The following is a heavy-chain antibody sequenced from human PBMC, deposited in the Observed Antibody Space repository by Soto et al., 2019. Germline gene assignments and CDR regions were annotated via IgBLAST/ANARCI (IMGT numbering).Heavy chain of an antibody. V-gene: IGHV4-30-4*01. CDR3: ARGLPLYGMDV. J-gene: IGHJ6*02. Sequence: SETLSLTCTVSGGSISSGDYYWSWIRQPPGKGLEWIGYIYYSGSTYYNPSLKSRVTISVDTSKNQFSLKLSSVTAADTAVYYCARGLPLYGMDVWGQGTTVTVSS. D-gene: IGHD3-16*01. CDR2: IYYSGST. CDR1: GGSISSGDYY.